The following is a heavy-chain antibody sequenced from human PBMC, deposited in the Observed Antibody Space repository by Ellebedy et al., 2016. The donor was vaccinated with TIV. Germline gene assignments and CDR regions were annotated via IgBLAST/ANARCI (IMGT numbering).Heavy chain of an antibody. V-gene: IGHV4-59*01. D-gene: IGHD3-3*01. CDR2: IYYSGST. J-gene: IGHJ4*02. CDR3: ARGALDFWSGYYTGIEEL. CDR1: GGSISSYY. Sequence: MPSETLSLTCTVSGGSISSYYWSWIRQPPGKGLEWIGYIYYSGSTNYNPSLKSRVTISVDTSKNQFSLKLSSVTAADTAVYYCARGALDFWSGYYTGIEELWGQGTLVTVSS.